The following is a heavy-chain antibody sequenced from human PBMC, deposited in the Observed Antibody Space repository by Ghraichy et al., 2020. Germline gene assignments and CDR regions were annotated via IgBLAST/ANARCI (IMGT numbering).Heavy chain of an antibody. D-gene: IGHD3-16*01. J-gene: IGHJ6*01. CDR1: GYTLTELS. CDR2: FDPEDGET. V-gene: IGHV1-24*01. CDR3: ATDVMITFGGVMMGYGGMDV. Sequence: ASVKVSCKVSGYTLTELSMHWVRQAPGKGLEWMGGFDPEDGETIYAQKFQGRVTMTEDTSTDTAYMELSSLRSEDTAVYYCATDVMITFGGVMMGYGGMDVWGQGTTVTVSS.